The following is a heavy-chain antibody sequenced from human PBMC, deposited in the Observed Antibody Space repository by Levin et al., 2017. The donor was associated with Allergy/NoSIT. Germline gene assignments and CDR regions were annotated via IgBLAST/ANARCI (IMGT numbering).Heavy chain of an antibody. D-gene: IGHD2-15*01. V-gene: IGHV3-21*01. CDR3: ARDLAGLARIGGMDV. J-gene: IGHJ6*02. CDR1: GFTFRSSD. CDR2: ISRTYSHI. Sequence: GGSLRLSCAASGFTFRSSDMNWVRQARGKGLEWVSYISRTYSHIYYAESVKGRFTISRDNAKNSLYLHMNSLTAEDTAVYYCARDLAGLARIGGMDVWVQGTTVTVSS.